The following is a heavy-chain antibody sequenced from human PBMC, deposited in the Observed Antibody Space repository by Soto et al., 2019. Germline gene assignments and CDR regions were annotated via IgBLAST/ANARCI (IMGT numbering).Heavy chain of an antibody. D-gene: IGHD2-21*01. CDR2: IYYSGST. CDR1: GDSISSRSYY. J-gene: IGHJ4*03. Sequence: SETLSLTCTVTGDSISSRSYYWGWIRQPPGRGLEWIGSIYYSGSTYNNPSLRSRVSMSIDTSKDQFSLKLKSVTAADAALYFCERQRTSVVAQGYFDVWGSGFLVTDSS. CDR3: ERQRTSVVAQGYFDV. V-gene: IGHV4-39*01.